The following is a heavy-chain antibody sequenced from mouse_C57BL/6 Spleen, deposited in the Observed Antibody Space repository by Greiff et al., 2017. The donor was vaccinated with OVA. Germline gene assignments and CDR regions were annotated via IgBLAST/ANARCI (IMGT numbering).Heavy chain of an antibody. V-gene: IGHV1-49*01. CDR2: FTMYSDAP. Sequence: LQQSGPELVRPGSSVKLSCKASYFAFMASAMHWVKQSPGHGLEWIGSFTMYSDAPEYSENFKGQATLTANTSSSTAYMELSHLTSEDAAVYYWARGRDGYPYTMDYWGQGTSVTVSS. J-gene: IGHJ4*01. D-gene: IGHD2-3*01. CDR3: ARGRDGYPYTMDY. CDR1: YFAFMASA.